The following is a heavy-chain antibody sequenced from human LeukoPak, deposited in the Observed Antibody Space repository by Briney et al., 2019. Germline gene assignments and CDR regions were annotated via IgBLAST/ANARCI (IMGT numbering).Heavy chain of an antibody. V-gene: IGHV4-59*01. Sequence: SETLSLTCTVSGGSISSYYWSWIRQPPGKGLEWIGYIYYSGSTNYNPSLKSRVTISVDTSKNQFSLKLSSVTAADTAVYYCARYYGANSAPDSWGQGTLVTVSS. CDR3: ARYYGANSAPDS. J-gene: IGHJ4*02. CDR1: GGSISSYY. CDR2: IYYSGST. D-gene: IGHD4-23*01.